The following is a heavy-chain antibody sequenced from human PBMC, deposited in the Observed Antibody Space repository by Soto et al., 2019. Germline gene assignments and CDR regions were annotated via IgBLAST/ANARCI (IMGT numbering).Heavy chain of an antibody. CDR3: AKLAGYCSGNSCHGDYAMDV. Sequence: SETLSLTCAVYVGSFSCHYWSWIRQPPGKGLEWIGEINHSGSSNYNPSLKSRVSISVDTSKNQFSLKLSSVTAADTAVYYCAKLAGYCSGNSCHGDYAMDVWGQGTTVTVSS. CDR2: INHSGSS. V-gene: IGHV4-34*01. J-gene: IGHJ6*02. D-gene: IGHD2-2*01. CDR1: VGSFSCHY.